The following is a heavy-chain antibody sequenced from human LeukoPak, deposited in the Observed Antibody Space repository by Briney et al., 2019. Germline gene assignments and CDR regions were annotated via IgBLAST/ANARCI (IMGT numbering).Heavy chain of an antibody. D-gene: IGHD5-12*01. J-gene: IGHJ4*02. CDR3: ARDLGALYGGYEHDY. CDR1: GYTFTGYY. V-gene: IGHV1-2*02. CDR2: INPNSGGT. Sequence: GASVKVSCKASGYTFTGYYMHWVRQAPGQGLEWMGWINPNSGGTNYAQKFQGRVTMTRDTSISTAYMELSRLRSDDTAVYYCARDLGALYGGYEHDYWGQGTLVTVSS.